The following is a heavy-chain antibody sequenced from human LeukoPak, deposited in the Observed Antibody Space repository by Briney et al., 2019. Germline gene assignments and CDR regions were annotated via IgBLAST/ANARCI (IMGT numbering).Heavy chain of an antibody. CDR1: GGSISSYY. CDR3: ASLYGPYSSGWFGAFDI. J-gene: IGHJ3*02. V-gene: IGHV4-59*01. D-gene: IGHD6-19*01. Sequence: ASETLSLTCTVSGGSISSYYWSWIRQPPGKGLEWIGYIYYSGSTNYNPSLKSRVTISVDTSKNQFSLKLSSVTAADTAVYYCASLYGPYSSGWFGAFDIWGQGTMVTVSS. CDR2: IYYSGST.